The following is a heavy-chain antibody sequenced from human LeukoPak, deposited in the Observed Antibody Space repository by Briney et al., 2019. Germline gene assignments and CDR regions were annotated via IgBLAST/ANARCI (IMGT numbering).Heavy chain of an antibody. CDR3: ARETGGDEGGYFDS. J-gene: IGHJ4*02. CDR2: IYYSGSI. V-gene: IGHV4-61*01. D-gene: IGHD2-21*02. CDR1: GYSISSGYY. Sequence: SETLSLTCTVSGYSISSGYYWSWIRQPPVKGLEWIGHIYYSGSIKYNPFLKSRLTISLATSKNQFSLKLTSVTAADTAVYYCARETGGDEGGYFDSWGQGTLVTVSS.